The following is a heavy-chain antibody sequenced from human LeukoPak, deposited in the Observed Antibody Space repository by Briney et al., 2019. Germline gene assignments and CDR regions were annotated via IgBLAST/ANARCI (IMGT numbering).Heavy chain of an antibody. CDR2: IYYSGST. Sequence: SETLSLTCTVSGGSISVSSYYWGWIRQPPGKGLEWIVSIYYSGSTYYSPSLKSRVTISVDTSQNQFSLKLSSVTAADTAVYYCARSGGYGLFDYWGQGSLVTVSS. J-gene: IGHJ4*02. D-gene: IGHD6-25*01. V-gene: IGHV4-39*01. CDR1: GGSISVSSYY. CDR3: ARSGGYGLFDY.